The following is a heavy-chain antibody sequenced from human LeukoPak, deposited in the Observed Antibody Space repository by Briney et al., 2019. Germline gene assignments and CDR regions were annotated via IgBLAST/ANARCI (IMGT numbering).Heavy chain of an antibody. V-gene: IGHV3-48*04. J-gene: IGHJ4*02. CDR2: ISSSSSTI. CDR3: ARVLHKRNYDSSVYYGY. Sequence: PGGSLRLSCAASGFTFSSYSMNWVRQAPGKGLEGVSYISSSSSTIYYADSVKGRFTISRDNAKNSLYLQMNSLRAEDTAVYYCARVLHKRNYDSSVYYGYWGQGTLVTVSS. CDR1: GFTFSSYS. D-gene: IGHD3-22*01.